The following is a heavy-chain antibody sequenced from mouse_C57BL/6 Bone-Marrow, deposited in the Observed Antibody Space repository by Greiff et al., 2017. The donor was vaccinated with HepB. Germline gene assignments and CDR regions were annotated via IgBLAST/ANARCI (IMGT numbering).Heavy chain of an antibody. Sequence: GVDFSRYWMSWVRRAPGKGLEWIGEINPDSSTINYAPSLKDKFIISRDNAKNTLYLQMSKVRSEDTALYYCARGGLLLPLYFDYWGQGTTLTVSS. V-gene: IGHV4-1*01. CDR3: ARGGLLLPLYFDY. CDR1: GVDFSRYW. CDR2: INPDSSTI. D-gene: IGHD1-1*01. J-gene: IGHJ2*01.